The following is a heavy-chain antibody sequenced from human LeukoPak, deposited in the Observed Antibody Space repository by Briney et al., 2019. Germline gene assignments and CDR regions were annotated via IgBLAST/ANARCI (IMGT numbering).Heavy chain of an antibody. J-gene: IGHJ6*02. D-gene: IGHD3-10*01. V-gene: IGHV3-53*01. Sequence: GGSLRLSCAASGFTVSSNYMSWVRQAPGKGLEWVSVIYSGGSTYYADSVKGRFTISRDNSKNTLYLQMNSLRAEDTAVYYCARVSAMDGSGSYYKGYYYGMDVWGQGTTVTVSS. CDR3: ARVSAMDGSGSYYKGYYYGMDV. CDR1: GFTVSSNY. CDR2: IYSGGST.